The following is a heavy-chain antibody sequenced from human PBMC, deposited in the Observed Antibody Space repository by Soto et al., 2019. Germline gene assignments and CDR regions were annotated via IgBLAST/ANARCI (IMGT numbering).Heavy chain of an antibody. Sequence: DTLALTGRVYVGTISMDDVSWIRQPPVKGLEWIGYIYYSGSTNYNPSLKSRVTRSVDTSKNQFSLKLSSVTAADTAVYYCARMLTYYYDSSGYSDAFDIWGQGTMVTVSS. V-gene: IGHV4-59*07. J-gene: IGHJ3*02. CDR2: IYYSGST. D-gene: IGHD3-22*01. CDR3: ARMLTYYYDSSGYSDAFDI. CDR1: VGTISMDD.